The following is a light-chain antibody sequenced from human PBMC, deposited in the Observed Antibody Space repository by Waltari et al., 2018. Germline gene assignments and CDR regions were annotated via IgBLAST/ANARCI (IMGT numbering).Light chain of an antibody. Sequence: QSVLTQPPSVSGAPGQSVTISCTGSSSNIGAGYDAHWYQQIPGSAPKVLIYRDHNRTSGVPGRFSGSKSGTSASLSVTGLHVEDEADYFCQSFDRDLNAVLFGGGTKLTVL. CDR1: SSNIGAGYD. CDR2: RDH. V-gene: IGLV1-40*01. J-gene: IGLJ2*01. CDR3: QSFDRDLNAVL.